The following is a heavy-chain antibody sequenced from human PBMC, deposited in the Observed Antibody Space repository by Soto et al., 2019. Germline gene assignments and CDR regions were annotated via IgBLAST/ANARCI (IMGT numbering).Heavy chain of an antibody. CDR3: ARDKGAGLVYYGMDV. CDR1: GGSISSGGYY. CDR2: IYYSGST. J-gene: IGHJ6*02. D-gene: IGHD3-16*01. Sequence: QVQLQESGPGLVKPSQTLSLTCTVSGGSISSGGYYWSWIRQHPGKGLEWIGYIYYSGSTYYNPSLKGRVTISVDTSKNQFSLKLSSVTAADTAVYYCARDKGAGLVYYGMDVWGQGTTVTVSS. V-gene: IGHV4-31*03.